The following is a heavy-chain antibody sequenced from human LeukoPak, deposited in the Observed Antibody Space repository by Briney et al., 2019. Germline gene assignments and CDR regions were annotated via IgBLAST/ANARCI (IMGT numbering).Heavy chain of an antibody. CDR1: GFIFMNYW. J-gene: IGHJ4*02. D-gene: IGHD3-10*01. CDR2: INSDGSAT. CDR3: VRGGQYYFSSYDH. V-gene: IGHV3-74*01. Sequence: GGSLRLSCAASGFIFMNYWMHWVRQAPGKGLEWLPRINSDGSATDYADSVKGRSTISKDNAKDTLYLQMDGLSAGDTAVYYCVRGGQYYFSSYDHWGQGTLVTVSS.